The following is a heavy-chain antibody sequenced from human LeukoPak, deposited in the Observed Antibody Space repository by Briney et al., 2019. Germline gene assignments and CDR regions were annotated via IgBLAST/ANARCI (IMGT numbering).Heavy chain of an antibody. Sequence: GGSLRLSCAASGFTFSSYGMHWVRQAPGKGLEWVAFIRYDGSNKYYADSVKGRFTISRDNSKNTLYLQMNSLRAEDTAVYYCAKGAYCGGDCYSGGDPYWGQGTLVTVSS. CDR3: AKGAYCGGDCYSGGDPY. D-gene: IGHD2-21*02. CDR2: IRYDGSNK. V-gene: IGHV3-30*02. CDR1: GFTFSSYG. J-gene: IGHJ4*02.